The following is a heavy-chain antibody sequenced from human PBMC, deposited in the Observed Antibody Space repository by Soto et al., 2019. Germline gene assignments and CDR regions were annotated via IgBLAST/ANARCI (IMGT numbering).Heavy chain of an antibody. CDR2: IIPIFGTA. J-gene: IGHJ4*02. D-gene: IGHD2-15*01. V-gene: IGHV1-69*13. Sequence: SVKVSCKASGGTFSSYAISWVRQAPGQGLEWMGGIIPIFGTANYAQKFQGRVTITADESTSTAYMELSSLRSEDTAVYYCARDFAEYCSGGSCYEYYFDYWGQGTLVTVSS. CDR1: GGTFSSYA. CDR3: ARDFAEYCSGGSCYEYYFDY.